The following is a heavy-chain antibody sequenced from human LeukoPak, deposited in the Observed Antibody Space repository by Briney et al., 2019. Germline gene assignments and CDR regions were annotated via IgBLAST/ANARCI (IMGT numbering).Heavy chain of an antibody. CDR3: ARRNYFHSGSFFDC. V-gene: IGHV4-39*07. CDR2: IYHSGST. CDR1: GGSISSSSYY. Sequence: SETLSLTCTVSGGSISSSSYYWGWIRQPPGKGLEWIGYIYHSGSTYYNPSLKSRVTISVDRSKNQFSLKLSSVTAADTAVYYCARRNYFHSGSFFDCWGQGTLVTVSS. D-gene: IGHD3-10*01. J-gene: IGHJ4*02.